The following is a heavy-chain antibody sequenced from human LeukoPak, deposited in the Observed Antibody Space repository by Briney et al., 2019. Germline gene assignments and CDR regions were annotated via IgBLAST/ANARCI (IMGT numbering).Heavy chain of an antibody. V-gene: IGHV1-2*06. CDR1: GYTFSGSY. CDR2: INPNSGDT. D-gene: IGHD3-16*01. J-gene: IGHJ6*03. CDR3: ARDLYSTMDV. Sequence: ASVKVSCKASGYTFSGSYIHWVRQAPGQGLEWMGRINPNSGDTNYAQKFQGRVTMTRDTSISTAYMELSSLTSDDTAVYYCARDLYSTMDVWGKGTTVTVSS.